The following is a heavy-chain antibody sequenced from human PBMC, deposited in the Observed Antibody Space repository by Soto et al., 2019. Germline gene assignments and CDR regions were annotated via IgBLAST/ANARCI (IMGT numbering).Heavy chain of an antibody. D-gene: IGHD2-15*01. Sequence: GGSLRLSCAASGFTFSSYTMNWVRQAPGKGLEWVSAISGSGGSTYYADSVKGRFTISRDNSKNTLYLQMSSLRAEDTAVYYCAKDARSTDCSGGSCYFRHWGQGTLVTVSS. CDR2: ISGSGGST. CDR3: AKDARSTDCSGGSCYFRH. CDR1: GFTFSSYT. V-gene: IGHV3-23*01. J-gene: IGHJ1*01.